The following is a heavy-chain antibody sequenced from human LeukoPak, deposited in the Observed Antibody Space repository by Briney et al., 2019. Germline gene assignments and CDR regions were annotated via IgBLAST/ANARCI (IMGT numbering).Heavy chain of an antibody. Sequence: GASLRVSCKLSVYTLTQLPIHWVRQAPGKGLEWMGGFDPDDGETVYAQMFQGRVTMTEDASSDTASMELSSLRSEDTAVYYCATGTSGSYYVGIVRPIDYWGQGTLVTVSS. D-gene: IGHD1-26*01. CDR1: VYTLTQLP. CDR3: ATGTSGSYYVGIVRPIDY. V-gene: IGHV1-24*01. J-gene: IGHJ4*02. CDR2: FDPDDGET.